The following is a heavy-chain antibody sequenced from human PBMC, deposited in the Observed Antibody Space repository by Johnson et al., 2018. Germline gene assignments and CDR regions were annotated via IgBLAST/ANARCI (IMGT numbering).Heavy chain of an antibody. D-gene: IGHD2-2*01. Sequence: QVQLVQSGAEVKKPGASVKVSCKASGYTFTSYYMHWVRQAPGQGLEWMGIINPSGGSTSYAQRFQGRVTMTGDKSPSTVYMELRSLRSEDTAVYYCARRIVPAATQKYDYYYIDGWGKGTTVTVSS. CDR1: GYTFTSYY. CDR3: ARRIVPAATQKYDYYYIDG. J-gene: IGHJ6*03. V-gene: IGHV1-46*01. CDR2: INPSGGST.